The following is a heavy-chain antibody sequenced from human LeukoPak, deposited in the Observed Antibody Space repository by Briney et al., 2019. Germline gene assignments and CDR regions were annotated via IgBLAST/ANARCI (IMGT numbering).Heavy chain of an antibody. Sequence: GGSLTLSCAVSTFTFSNYWMSWVRQAPGKGLEWVATIKHDGSVKHYVDSVEGRFTISRDNAMNSLYLQMNSLKAEDTAVYYCARDRGLSGYDLCDYWGQGTLVTVSS. J-gene: IGHJ4*02. V-gene: IGHV3-7*01. CDR1: TFTFSNYW. CDR2: IKHDGSVK. D-gene: IGHD5-12*01. CDR3: ARDRGLSGYDLCDY.